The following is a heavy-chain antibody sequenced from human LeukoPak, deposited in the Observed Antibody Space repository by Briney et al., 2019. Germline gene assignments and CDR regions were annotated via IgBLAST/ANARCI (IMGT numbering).Heavy chain of an antibody. CDR1: EFTFSSYS. V-gene: IGHV3-48*04. D-gene: IGHD4-17*01. J-gene: IGHJ6*02. Sequence: GGSLRLSCAASEFTFSSYSMNWVRQAPGKGLEWVSYITNSGNSKSYADSVKGRFTISRDNAKNSLYLQMNSLRAEDTALYYCAKDICYGDYCGDGMDVWGQGTTVTVSS. CDR2: ITNSGNSK. CDR3: AKDICYGDYCGDGMDV.